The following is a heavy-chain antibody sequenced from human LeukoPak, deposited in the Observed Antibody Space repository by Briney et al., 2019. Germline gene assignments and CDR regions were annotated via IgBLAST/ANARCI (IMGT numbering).Heavy chain of an antibody. Sequence: GGSLRLSCAASGFAFKNYVMNWVRQAPGKGLEWVSSISGSGTSTYYTGSVKGLFTISRDNSKNTLYLQMNSLRTEDTALYYCAKDTAMVEGYYFDYWGQGTLVTVSS. D-gene: IGHD5-18*01. J-gene: IGHJ4*02. CDR1: GFAFKNYV. V-gene: IGHV3-23*01. CDR3: AKDTAMVEGYYFDY. CDR2: ISGSGTST.